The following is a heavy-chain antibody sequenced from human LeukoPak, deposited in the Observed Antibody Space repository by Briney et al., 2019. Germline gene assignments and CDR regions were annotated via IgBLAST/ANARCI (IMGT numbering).Heavy chain of an antibody. CDR2: IYPGDSDT. CDR1: GYSFTTYW. CDR3: ARQGGSQSGAFGI. V-gene: IGHV5-51*01. D-gene: IGHD1-26*01. Sequence: GESLKISCKGSGYSFTTYWIGWVRQMPGKGLEWMGIIYPGDSDTRYRPSFQGQVTISADKSINTAYLQWSSLKASDTAMYYCARQGGSQSGAFGIWGQGTMVTVSS. J-gene: IGHJ3*02.